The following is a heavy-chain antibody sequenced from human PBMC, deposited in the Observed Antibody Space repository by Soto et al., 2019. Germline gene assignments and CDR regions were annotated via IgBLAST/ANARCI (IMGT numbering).Heavy chain of an antibody. CDR2: IYYSGST. CDR3: ARLGSGSFRD. CDR1: GGSISSYY. V-gene: IGHV4-59*08. D-gene: IGHD1-26*01. Sequence: QVQLQESGPGLVKPSETLSLTCTVSGGSISSYYWSWIRQPPGKGLEWIGYIYYSGSTNYNPSLRSRVTISVDTSNNQSSLKLSSVTAADTAMSHCARLGSGSFRDWGQGTLVTVSS. J-gene: IGHJ4*02.